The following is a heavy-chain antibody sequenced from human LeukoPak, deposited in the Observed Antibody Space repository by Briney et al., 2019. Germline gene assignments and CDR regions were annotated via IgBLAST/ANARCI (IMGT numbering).Heavy chain of an antibody. J-gene: IGHJ4*02. Sequence: GGSLRLSCVDSGFTFSRHSMNWVRQAPGKGLEWVSYINGGGSPIYYANSVRGRFTISRDNAKNSLYLQMNSLRAEDTAVYYCAKARVVPAAIFTYWGQGTLVTVSS. CDR3: AKARVVPAAIFTY. D-gene: IGHD2-2*01. CDR1: GFTFSRHS. V-gene: IGHV3-48*01. CDR2: INGGGSPI.